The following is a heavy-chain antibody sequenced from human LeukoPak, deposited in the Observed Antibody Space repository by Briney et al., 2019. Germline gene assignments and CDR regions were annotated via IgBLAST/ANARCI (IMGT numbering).Heavy chain of an antibody. V-gene: IGHV1-8*01. Sequence: ASVKVSCKASGYTFTSYDINWVRQATGHGLEWMGWMNPNSGNTGYAQKFQGRVTMARNTSISTAYMELSSLRSEDTAVYYCAREDRGVLIVDYWGQGTLVTVSS. D-gene: IGHD3-10*01. J-gene: IGHJ4*02. CDR3: AREDRGVLIVDY. CDR2: MNPNSGNT. CDR1: GYTFTSYD.